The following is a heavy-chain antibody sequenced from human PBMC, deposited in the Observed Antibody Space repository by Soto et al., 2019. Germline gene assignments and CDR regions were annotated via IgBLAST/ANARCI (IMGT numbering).Heavy chain of an antibody. CDR1: GVTFGSCG. CDR3: AKDLSVTGTVTPFDY. Sequence: SLRLSCEASGVTFGSCGMHWVLQAPGKGLEWVAVISYDGSNKYYADSVKGRFTISRDNSKNTLYLQMNSLRAEDTAVYYCAKDLSVTGTVTPFDYWGQGTLVTVSS. J-gene: IGHJ4*02. CDR2: ISYDGSNK. V-gene: IGHV3-30*18. D-gene: IGHD1-20*01.